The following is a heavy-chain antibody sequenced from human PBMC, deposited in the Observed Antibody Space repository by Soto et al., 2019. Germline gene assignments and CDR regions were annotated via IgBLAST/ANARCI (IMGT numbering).Heavy chain of an antibody. V-gene: IGHV3-66*01. J-gene: IGHJ3*02. CDR3: ARESHDYGDYDAFDI. CDR1: GFTVSSNY. CDR2: IYSGGST. D-gene: IGHD4-17*01. Sequence: GGSLRLSCAASGFTVSSNYMSWVRQAPGKGLEWVSVIYSGGSTYYADSEKGRFTISRDNSKNTLYLQMNSLRAEDTAVYYYARESHDYGDYDAFDIWGQGTMVTVSS.